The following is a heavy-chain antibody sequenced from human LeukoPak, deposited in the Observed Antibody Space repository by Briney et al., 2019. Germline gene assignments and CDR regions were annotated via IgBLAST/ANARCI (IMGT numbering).Heavy chain of an antibody. CDR3: ARLGRYYYDSRVDY. CDR2: IYYSGST. V-gene: IGHV4-59*01. J-gene: IGHJ4*02. CDR1: GGSISRYY. Sequence: SETLSLTCTVSGGSISRYYWTWIRQPPGKGLEWIGYIYYSGSTNYNPSLKSRVTISVDTSKNQFFLKLSSVTAADTAVYYCARLGRYYYDSRVDYWGQGTLVTVSS. D-gene: IGHD3-22*01.